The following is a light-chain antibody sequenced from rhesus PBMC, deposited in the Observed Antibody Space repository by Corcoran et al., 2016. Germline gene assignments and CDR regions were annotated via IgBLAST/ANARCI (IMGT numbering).Light chain of an antibody. CDR1: HSLLHSNGNTY. CDR3: MQSTKDQRT. Sequence: DIVMTQTPLSLPVTPGAPASIPCRSSHSLLHSNGNTYLHWSPQRPGLAPRLLSYQVTNRDSGVPYRVSGTGSGTDFTLKISRVEPEDVGVYYCMQSTKDQRTFGGGTKVEIK. CDR2: QVT. V-gene: IGKV2S3*01. J-gene: IGKJ4*01.